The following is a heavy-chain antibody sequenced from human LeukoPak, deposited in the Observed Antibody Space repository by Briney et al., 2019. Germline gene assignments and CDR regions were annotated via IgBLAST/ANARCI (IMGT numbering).Heavy chain of an antibody. D-gene: IGHD3-22*01. CDR1: GGTFSSYA. CDR2: IIPILGIA. V-gene: IGHV1-69*04. Sequence: GASVKVSCKASGGTFSSYAISWVRQAPGQGLEWMGRIIPILGIANYAQKFQGRVTITADKSTSTAYMELSSLRSEDTAVYYCVRDRPHYYDSSGYFWFDPWGQGTLVTVSS. CDR3: VRDRPHYYDSSGYFWFDP. J-gene: IGHJ5*02.